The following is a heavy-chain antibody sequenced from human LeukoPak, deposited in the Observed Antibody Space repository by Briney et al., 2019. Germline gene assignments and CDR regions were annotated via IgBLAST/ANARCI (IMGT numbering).Heavy chain of an antibody. CDR2: IYTSGST. CDR3: ATYTSDRASFDY. V-gene: IGHV4-4*07. D-gene: IGHD3-22*01. CDR1: GGSISSYF. J-gene: IGHJ4*02. Sequence: SETLSLTCTVSGGSISSYFWSWIRQPAGKGLEWIGRIYTSGSTNYNPSLKSRVTMSVDTSKNQFSLKLSSVTAADTAVYYCATYTSDRASFDYWGQGTLVTVSS.